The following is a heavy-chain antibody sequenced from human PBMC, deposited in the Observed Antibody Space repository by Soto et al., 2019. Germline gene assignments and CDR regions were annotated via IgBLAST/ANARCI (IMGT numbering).Heavy chain of an antibody. J-gene: IGHJ4*02. Sequence: PGESLKISCKGSGYSFTSYWINWVRQMPGKGLEWMGTIDPSDSYINYSPSFQGHVTISADKSISTAYLQWSSLKASDTAMYYCARHLVHASTRTYLDYWGQGTLVAVSS. CDR1: GYSFTSYW. CDR3: ARHLVHASTRTYLDY. V-gene: IGHV5-10-1*01. CDR2: IDPSDSYI. D-gene: IGHD3-16*02.